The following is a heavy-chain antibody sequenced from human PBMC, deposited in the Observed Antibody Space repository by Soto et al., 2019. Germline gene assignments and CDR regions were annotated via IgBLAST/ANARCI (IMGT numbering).Heavy chain of an antibody. J-gene: IGHJ4*02. D-gene: IGHD6-13*01. CDR2: IYWDDDK. CDR3: SHTPSYSRSFGY. Sequence: QITLKESGPTLVKPTQTLTLTCTFSGFSLSTSGVGVGWIRQTPGKALEWLAIIYWDDDKRYSPSLKSRLTITKDTSKKQVVLTMTNMDPVDTGTFDCSHTPSYSRSFGYWGQGTLVTVSS. V-gene: IGHV2-5*02. CDR1: GFSLSTSGVG.